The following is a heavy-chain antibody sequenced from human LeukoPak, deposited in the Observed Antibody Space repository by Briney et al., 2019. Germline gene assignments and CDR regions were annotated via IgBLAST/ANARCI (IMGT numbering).Heavy chain of an antibody. D-gene: IGHD3-16*01. CDR3: ARPRGSRTSAFDI. J-gene: IGHJ3*02. Sequence: SETLSLTCTVSGGSISSYYWSWIRLPPGKGLEWIGYLSKSGNTNYSPSLKSRVTISVDTSKNQFSLKLSSVTAADTAVYYCARPRGSRTSAFDIWGPGTMVTVSS. CDR2: LSKSGNT. V-gene: IGHV4-4*08. CDR1: GGSISSYY.